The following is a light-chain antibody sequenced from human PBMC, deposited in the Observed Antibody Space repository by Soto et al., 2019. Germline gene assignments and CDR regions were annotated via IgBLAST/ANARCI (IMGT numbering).Light chain of an antibody. CDR2: GNS. Sequence: QSVLTLPPSVSGAPGQRVTISCTGSSSNIGAGYDVHWYQQLPGTAPKLLIYGNSNRPSGVPDRFSGSKSGTSASLAITGLQAEDEADYYFQSHDSSLSGSVFGGGTKLTVL. CDR1: SSNIGAGYD. J-gene: IGLJ2*01. V-gene: IGLV1-40*01. CDR3: QSHDSSLSGSV.